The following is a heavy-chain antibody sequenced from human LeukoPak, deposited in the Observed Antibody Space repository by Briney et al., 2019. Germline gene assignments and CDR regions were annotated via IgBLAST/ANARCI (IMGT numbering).Heavy chain of an antibody. CDR2: INPSGGST. CDR3: ARDGSSWPRYYMDV. D-gene: IGHD6-13*01. V-gene: IGHV1-46*01. J-gene: IGHJ6*03. Sequence: ASVKVSCKASGYTFTGFYMHWVRQAPGQGLEWMGIINPSGGSTSYAQKFQGRVTMTRDMSTSTVYMELSSLRSEDTAVYYCARDGSSWPRYYMDVWGKGTTVTVSS. CDR1: GYTFTGFY.